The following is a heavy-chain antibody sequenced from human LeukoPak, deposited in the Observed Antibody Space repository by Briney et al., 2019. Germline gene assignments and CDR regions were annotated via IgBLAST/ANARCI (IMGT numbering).Heavy chain of an antibody. CDR1: GFIFSSYG. D-gene: IGHD6-19*01. CDR3: AKANTGYSSGWTQYYFDY. Sequence: GGSLRLSCAASGFIFSSYGMHWARRAPGKGLEGVAVISYDGSNKYYADSVKGRFTISRDNSKNTLYLQMNSLRAEDTAVYYCAKANTGYSSGWTQYYFDYWGQGTLVTVSS. CDR2: ISYDGSNK. V-gene: IGHV3-30*18. J-gene: IGHJ4*02.